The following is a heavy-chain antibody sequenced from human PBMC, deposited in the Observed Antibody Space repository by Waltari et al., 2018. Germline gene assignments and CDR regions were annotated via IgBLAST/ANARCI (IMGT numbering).Heavy chain of an antibody. D-gene: IGHD4-4*01. CDR3: ARVTHSNPAYFDL. CDR2: CDSVGSA. J-gene: IGHJ2*01. CDR1: GFTVSNTS. V-gene: IGHV3-66*01. Sequence: EVQLVESGGGLVQPGGSLRLSCEASGFTVSNTSMSWVRQAPGKGLEWVSVCDSVGSAYYADSLKGRFTLSRDNSKNTVYLQMKSLRVEDTAVYYCARVTHSNPAYFDLWGRGTLVTVSS.